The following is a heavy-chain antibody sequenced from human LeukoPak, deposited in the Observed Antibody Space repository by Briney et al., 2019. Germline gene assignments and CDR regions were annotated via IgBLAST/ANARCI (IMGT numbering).Heavy chain of an antibody. CDR3: ASRGDYYDSSGYFPQVDY. J-gene: IGHJ4*02. V-gene: IGHV1-69*04. CDR2: IIPILGIA. Sequence: ASVKVSCKASGGTFSSYAISWVRQAPGQGLEWMGRIIPILGIANYAQKFQGRVTITADKSTSTAYMELSSLRSEDTAVYYCASRGDYYDSSGYFPQVDYWGQGTLVTVSS. D-gene: IGHD3-22*01. CDR1: GGTFSSYA.